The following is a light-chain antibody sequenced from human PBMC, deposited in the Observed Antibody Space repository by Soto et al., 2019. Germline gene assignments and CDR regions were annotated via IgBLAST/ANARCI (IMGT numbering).Light chain of an antibody. CDR2: EDN. J-gene: IGLJ2*01. V-gene: IGLV2-23*01. CDR3: CSCTTSDTLL. CDR1: SSDVGSSNL. Sequence: QSVLTQPASVSGSPGQSISISCTGTSSDVGSSNLVSWYQQQPGKAPKLMIYEDNKRPSGVSDRFSGSKSGNTASLTISGLQAEDEADYYCCSCTTSDTLLFGGGTKSPS.